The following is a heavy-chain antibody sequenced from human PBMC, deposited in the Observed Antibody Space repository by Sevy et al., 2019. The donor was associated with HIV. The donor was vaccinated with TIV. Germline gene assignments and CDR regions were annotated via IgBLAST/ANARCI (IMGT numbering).Heavy chain of an antibody. Sequence: ASVKVSCKASGYKFINYGISWVRQAPGQGLQWMGWISAYNGDTNYAQKLQGRVTMTTDTSTNTAYMELRTLRSDDTAVYFCARPRLGISVPTRGGCDIWGQGTMVTVS. D-gene: IGHD6-19*01. CDR2: ISAYNGDT. J-gene: IGHJ3*02. V-gene: IGHV1-18*01. CDR3: ARPRLGISVPTRGGCDI. CDR1: GYKFINYG.